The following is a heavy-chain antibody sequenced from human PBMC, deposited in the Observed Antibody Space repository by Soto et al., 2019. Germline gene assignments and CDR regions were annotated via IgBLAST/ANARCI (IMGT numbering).Heavy chain of an antibody. CDR2: ISSSSSTI. D-gene: IGHD3-3*01. Sequence: EVQLVESGGGLVQPGGSLRLSCAASGFTFSSYSMNWVRQAPGKGLEWVSYISSSSSTIYYADSVKGRFTISRDNAKNSLYLQMNSLRDEDTAVYYCAREGLNDFWSGCYGYWGQGTLVTVSS. CDR1: GFTFSSYS. V-gene: IGHV3-48*02. J-gene: IGHJ4*02. CDR3: AREGLNDFWSGCYGY.